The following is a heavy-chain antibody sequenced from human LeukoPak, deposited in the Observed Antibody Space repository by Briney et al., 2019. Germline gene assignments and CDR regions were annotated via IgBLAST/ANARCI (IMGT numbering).Heavy chain of an antibody. D-gene: IGHD3-10*01. CDR3: ARDPHYYGSGSQSGYFDY. CDR2: ISAYNGNT. V-gene: IGHV1-18*01. J-gene: IGHJ4*02. Sequence: GASVKVSCKASGYTFTGYGISWVRQAPGQGLEWMGWISAYNGNTNYAQKLQGRVTMTTDTSTSTAYMELRSLRSDDTAVYYCARDPHYYGSGSQSGYFDYWGQGTLVTVSS. CDR1: GYTFTGYG.